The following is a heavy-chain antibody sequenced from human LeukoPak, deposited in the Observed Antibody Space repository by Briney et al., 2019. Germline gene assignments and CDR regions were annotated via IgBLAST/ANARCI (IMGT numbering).Heavy chain of an antibody. CDR2: ISYDGSNH. Sequence: PGGSLRLSCAASGFSFSYSAMHWVRQAPGKGLEWLAVISYDGSNHFYADSLDGRFTISRDNAKNSLYLQMNSLRAEDTAVYYCARRPSMDYWGQGTLVTVSS. CDR1: GFSFSYSA. V-gene: IGHV3-30-3*01. CDR3: ARRPSMDY. D-gene: IGHD2-8*01. J-gene: IGHJ4*02.